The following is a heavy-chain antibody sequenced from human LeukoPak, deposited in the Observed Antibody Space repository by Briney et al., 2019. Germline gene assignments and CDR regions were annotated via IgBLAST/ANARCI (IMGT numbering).Heavy chain of an antibody. CDR2: ISGSGGST. V-gene: IGHV3-23*01. CDR1: GFTFSSYA. D-gene: IGHD3-10*01. Sequence: GGSLRLFCAASGFTFSSYAMSWVRQAPGKGLEWVSAISGSGGSTYYADSVKGRFTISRDNSKNTLYLQMNSLRAEDTAVYYCAKDPSLLWFGELNWFDPWGQGTLVTVSS. J-gene: IGHJ5*02. CDR3: AKDPSLLWFGELNWFDP.